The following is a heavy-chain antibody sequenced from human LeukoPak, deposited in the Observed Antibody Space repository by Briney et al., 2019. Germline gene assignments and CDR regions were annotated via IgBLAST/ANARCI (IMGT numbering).Heavy chain of an antibody. CDR3: ARDRRVTGYYYYGMDV. J-gene: IGHJ6*02. D-gene: IGHD1-20*01. V-gene: IGHV4-30-4*08. CDR2: IYYSGST. CDR1: GGSISSGGYY. Sequence: SETLSLTCTVSGGSISSGGYYWSWIRQHPGKGLEWIGYIYYSGSTYYNPSLKSRVTISVDTSKNQFSLKLSSVTAADTAVYYCARDRRVTGYYYYGMDVWGQGTTVTVSS.